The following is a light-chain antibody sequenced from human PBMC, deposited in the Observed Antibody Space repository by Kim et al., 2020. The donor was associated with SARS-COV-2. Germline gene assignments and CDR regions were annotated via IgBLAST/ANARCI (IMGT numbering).Light chain of an antibody. V-gene: IGKV1-9*01. Sequence: GDRVTITCRASQDINNHLAWYQQKPGKDPDLLIYAASILQAGVPSRVSGSGTGIAFSLTATGLQPEDFLTYSCQQLRAFPRTFGQGNMV. CDR2: AAS. J-gene: IGKJ1*01. CDR3: QQLRAFPRT. CDR1: QDINNH.